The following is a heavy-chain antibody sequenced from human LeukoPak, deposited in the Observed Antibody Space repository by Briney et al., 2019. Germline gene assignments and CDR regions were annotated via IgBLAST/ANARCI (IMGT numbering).Heavy chain of an antibody. J-gene: IGHJ3*02. D-gene: IGHD2-21*01. Sequence: GGSLRLSCPASGFTFSSYWMSWVRQAPGKGLEWVANIKEDGNEKYYVDSVKGRFTISRDNAKNSLYLQMNRLRVEDTAVYYCAREPIVAVIDRDAFDIWGQGTMVTVSS. CDR1: GFTFSSYW. V-gene: IGHV3-7*01. CDR3: AREPIVAVIDRDAFDI. CDR2: IKEDGNEK.